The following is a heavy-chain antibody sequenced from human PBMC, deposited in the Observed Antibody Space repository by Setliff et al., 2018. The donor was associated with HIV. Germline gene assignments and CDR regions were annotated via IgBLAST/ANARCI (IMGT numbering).Heavy chain of an antibody. J-gene: IGHJ3*02. CDR1: GYTFPSFY. CDR3: ARDFKTITMIVVVITDAFDI. V-gene: IGHV1-2*02. D-gene: IGHD3-22*01. Sequence: ASVKVSCKASGYTFPSFYVHWVRQAPGQGLEWMGYFDPQDGETVYAQKFQGRVTMTRDTSISTAYMELSRLRSDDTAVYYCARDFKTITMIVVVITDAFDIWGQGTMVTVSS. CDR2: FDPQDGET.